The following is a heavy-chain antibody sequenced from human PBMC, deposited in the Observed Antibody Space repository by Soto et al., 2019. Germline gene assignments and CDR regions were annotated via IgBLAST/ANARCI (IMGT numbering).Heavy chain of an antibody. CDR2: INGSSSTM. CDR3: ARGDRFRCSGDRCFSDGLFLS. J-gene: IGHJ5*02. D-gene: IGHD2-15*01. V-gene: IGHV3-48*02. CDR1: GFTFGIYS. Sequence: EVQLVESGGGLVQRGGSLRLSCAASGFTFGIYSMNWVRQAPGKGLEWMSYINGSSSTMYYADSVKGRFIISRDNSDNSLYLQMTSLRDADTAVYYCARGDRFRCSGDRCFSDGLFLSWGQGTLVTVSS.